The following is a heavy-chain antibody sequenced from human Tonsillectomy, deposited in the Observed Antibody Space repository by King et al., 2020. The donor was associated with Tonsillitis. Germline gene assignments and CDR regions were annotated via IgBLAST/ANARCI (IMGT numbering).Heavy chain of an antibody. J-gene: IGHJ4*02. D-gene: IGHD3-22*01. Sequence: VQLVESGGGLVQPGGSLRLSCAASGFTFSSYAMSGVRQAPGKGLEWVSAISGSCGSTHYADSVKGRFTISSDNSKNTLYLQMNSLIAEDTAVYYCAKAITMIVVVILDYWGQGTLVTVSS. CDR2: ISGSCGST. CDR3: AKAITMIVVVILDY. CDR1: GFTFSSYA. V-gene: IGHV3-23*04.